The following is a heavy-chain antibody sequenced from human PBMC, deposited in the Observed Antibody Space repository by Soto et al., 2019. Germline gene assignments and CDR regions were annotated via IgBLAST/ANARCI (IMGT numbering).Heavy chain of an antibody. D-gene: IGHD3-9*01. CDR3: AKYDFLPGVHDAFGI. J-gene: IGHJ3*02. Sequence: SETLSLTRAVSCGSINSEYWGWVPQPPGEGLEWIGYVRQSGSASGSANYNPSLKSRLTISVDTSKNEFSLKLSSVTASDTAVYYCAKYDFLPGVHDAFGIWGQGTMVTVSS. CDR1: CGSINSEY. CDR2: VRQSGSASGSA. V-gene: IGHV4-4*09.